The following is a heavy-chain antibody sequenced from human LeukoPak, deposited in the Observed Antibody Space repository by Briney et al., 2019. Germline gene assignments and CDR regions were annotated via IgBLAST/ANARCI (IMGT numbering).Heavy chain of an antibody. D-gene: IGHD6-19*01. CDR3: ARDGGLAVAGTGGVYY. V-gene: IGHV3-30-3*01. Sequence: GGSLRLSCAASGFTFSSYAMHWVRQAPGKGLEWVAVISYDGSNKYYADSVKGRFTISRDNSKNTLYLQMNSLRAEDTAVYYCARDGGLAVAGTGGVYYWGQGTLVTVSS. CDR1: GFTFSSYA. CDR2: ISYDGSNK. J-gene: IGHJ4*02.